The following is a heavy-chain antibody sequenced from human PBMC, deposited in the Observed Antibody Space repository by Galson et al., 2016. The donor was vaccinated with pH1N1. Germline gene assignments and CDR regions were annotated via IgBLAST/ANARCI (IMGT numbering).Heavy chain of an antibody. CDR3: ARVSESNSGYIDY. Sequence: SVKVSCKASGGPLNSHAISWVRQAPGQGLEWMGRIVGIFRSANYAQKFQGRVTITADEFMSTTYMELSSLRSDDTAVYYCARVSESNSGYIDYCGQGTLVTVSS. D-gene: IGHD1-1*01. J-gene: IGHJ4*02. CDR1: GGPLNSHA. CDR2: IVGIFRSA. V-gene: IGHV1-69*13.